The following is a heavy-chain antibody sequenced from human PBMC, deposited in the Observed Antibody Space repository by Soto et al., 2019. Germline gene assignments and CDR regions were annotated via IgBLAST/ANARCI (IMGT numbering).Heavy chain of an antibody. CDR3: AGGYYYGSGRPTPGGMDV. CDR1: GYTFTNYD. Sequence: QVHLVQSGAEVKKPGASVKVSCKASGYTFTNYDINWVRQAPGQGLEWMGWISTYTGNTNYAQKLQDRVTMTTDTSTSTAYMELRSLRADDTAVDYCAGGYYYGSGRPTPGGMDVWGQGTTVTVSS. CDR2: ISTYTGNT. D-gene: IGHD3-10*01. J-gene: IGHJ6*02. V-gene: IGHV1-18*01.